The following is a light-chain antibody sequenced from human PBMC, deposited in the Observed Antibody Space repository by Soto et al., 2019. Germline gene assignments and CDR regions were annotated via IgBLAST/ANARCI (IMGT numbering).Light chain of an antibody. CDR3: QQYNFYSWT. CDR1: RDVGSD. V-gene: IGKV1-17*01. J-gene: IGKJ1*01. CDR2: AAS. Sequence: QMTQSPSSLSASVGEKIIITCRASRDVGSDVSWYQQKPGQAPKLLIYAASNLYTGVPSRFSGSRSGTEFTLTISSLQPEDFATYYCQQYNFYSWTFGQGTKVDIK.